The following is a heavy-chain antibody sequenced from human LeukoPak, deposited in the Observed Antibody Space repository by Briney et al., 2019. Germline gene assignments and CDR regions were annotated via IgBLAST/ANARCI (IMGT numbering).Heavy chain of an antibody. CDR3: AKQYSSDWNGVAEYFQH. D-gene: IGHD6-19*01. V-gene: IGHV3-23*01. Sequence: GGTLRLSCAASGFTFSSFGMSWVRQAPGKGLEWVSGISSSGSSTYYADSVKGRFTISRDNSKNTLYLQMNSLRTEDTAVYYCAKQYSSDWNGVAEYFQHWGQGTLVTVSS. CDR2: ISSSGSST. CDR1: GFTFSSFG. J-gene: IGHJ1*01.